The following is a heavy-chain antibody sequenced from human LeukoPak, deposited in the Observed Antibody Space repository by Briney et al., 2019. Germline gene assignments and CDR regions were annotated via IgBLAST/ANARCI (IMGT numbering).Heavy chain of an antibody. CDR2: IYYSGST. D-gene: IGHD1-7*01. Sequence: SETLSLTCTVSGGSISSYYWSWIRQPPGKGLEWIGYIYYSGSTNYNPSLKSRVTISVDTSKNQFSLKLSSVTAADTAVYYCARDSRELYYYYYYMDVWGKGTTVTVSS. CDR3: ARDSRELYYYYYYMDV. V-gene: IGHV4-59*01. CDR1: GGSISSYY. J-gene: IGHJ6*03.